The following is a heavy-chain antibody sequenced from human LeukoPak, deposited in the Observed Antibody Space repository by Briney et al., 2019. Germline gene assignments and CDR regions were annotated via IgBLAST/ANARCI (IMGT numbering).Heavy chain of an antibody. V-gene: IGHV1-2*02. Sequence: ASVKVSCKASGYTFNGYYIHWVRQAPGQGLEWMGWINPNSGVTKFAQQFQGRVTMTWDTSVSTAYVELSRLTSDDTAMYYCARFGVVTNDAFDIWGQGTMVTISS. D-gene: IGHD3-3*01. J-gene: IGHJ3*02. CDR2: INPNSGVT. CDR1: GYTFNGYY. CDR3: ARFGVVTNDAFDI.